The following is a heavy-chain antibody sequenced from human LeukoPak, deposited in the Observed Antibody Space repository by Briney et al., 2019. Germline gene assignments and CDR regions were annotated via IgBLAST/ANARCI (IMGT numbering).Heavy chain of an antibody. V-gene: IGHV1-69*04. Sequence: SVKVSCKASGGTFSSYAISWVRQAPGQGLEGMGRIIPILGIANYAQKLQGRVTMTTDTSTSTAYMELRSLRSDDTAVYYCARAVGVFLYGGNYFDYWGQGTLVTVSS. CDR1: GGTFSSYA. CDR2: IIPILGIA. CDR3: ARAVGVFLYGGNYFDY. J-gene: IGHJ4*02. D-gene: IGHD4-23*01.